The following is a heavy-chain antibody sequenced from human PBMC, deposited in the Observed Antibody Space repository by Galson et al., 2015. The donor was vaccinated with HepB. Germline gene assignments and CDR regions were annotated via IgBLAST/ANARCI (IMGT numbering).Heavy chain of an antibody. D-gene: IGHD3-10*01. J-gene: IGHJ4*02. CDR3: ARGLTQGVTLHYFDY. Sequence: SVKVSCKASGGTFSSYAISWVRQAPGQGLEWMGGIIPIFGTANYAQKFQGRVTITADESTSTAYMELSSLRSEDTAVYYCARGLTQGVTLHYFDYWGQGTLVTVSS. V-gene: IGHV1-69*13. CDR2: IIPIFGTA. CDR1: GGTFSSYA.